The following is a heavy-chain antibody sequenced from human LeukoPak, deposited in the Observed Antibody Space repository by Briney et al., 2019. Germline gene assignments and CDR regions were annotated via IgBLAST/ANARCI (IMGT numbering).Heavy chain of an antibody. V-gene: IGHV3-11*01. CDR1: GFTFSDYY. J-gene: IGHJ4*02. Sequence: AAVSLRLSCAASGFTFSDYYMSWIRQAPGKGLEWVAYITSSGDDIYYADSVKGRFTISRDNAKNALFLRMSSLRVEDTATYYCASDIVATSGVFWGQGTLVSVSS. CDR2: ITSSGDDI. D-gene: IGHD5-12*01. CDR3: ASDIVATSGVF.